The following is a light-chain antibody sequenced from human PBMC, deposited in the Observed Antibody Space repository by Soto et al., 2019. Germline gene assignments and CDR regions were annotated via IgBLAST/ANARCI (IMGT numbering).Light chain of an antibody. CDR2: DNN. Sequence: QSVLTQPPSVSAAPGQKVTISCSGSSSNIGNNYVSWYQQLPGTAPKLLIYDNNKRPSGITDRFSGSKSGTSATLGITGLQTGDEADYYCGMWDSSLSDARVVFGGGTKLTVL. V-gene: IGLV1-51*01. J-gene: IGLJ2*01. CDR3: GMWDSSLSDARVV. CDR1: SSNIGNNY.